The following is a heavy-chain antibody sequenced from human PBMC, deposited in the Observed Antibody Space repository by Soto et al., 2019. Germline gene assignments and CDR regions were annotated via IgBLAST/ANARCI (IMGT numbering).Heavy chain of an antibody. CDR2: MSSSGTDM. V-gene: IGHV3-11*01. CDR1: GFTFSDYY. Sequence: QVQLVYSGGGLVKPGGSLRISCAASGFTFSDYYMTWFRQAPGKGPECLSYMSSSGTDMYYADSVRGRFTISRDNAQNTLYLQMNSRGAGDTAVYYCARGSRGGGDYWGQGTLVTVSS. J-gene: IGHJ4*02. CDR3: ARGSRGGGDY. D-gene: IGHD3-10*01.